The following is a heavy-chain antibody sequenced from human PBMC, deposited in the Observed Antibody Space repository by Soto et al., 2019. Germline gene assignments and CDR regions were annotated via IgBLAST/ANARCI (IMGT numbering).Heavy chain of an antibody. CDR3: ASCGHSFASGYYFDY. CDR2: MYYTGST. V-gene: IGHV4-59*01. D-gene: IGHD5-18*01. CDR1: GGSISNYY. J-gene: IGHJ4*02. Sequence: QVQLQESGPGLVKPSETLSLTCTVSGGSISNYYWSWVRQPPGKGLEWIGFMYYTGSTNYNSSLKTPVSTSLGTSKNQFSLQLSSVTAADTAVYYCASCGHSFASGYYFDYWGQGTLVTVSS.